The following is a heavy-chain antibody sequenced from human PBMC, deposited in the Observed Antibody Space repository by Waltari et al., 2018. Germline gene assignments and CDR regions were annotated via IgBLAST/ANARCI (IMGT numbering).Heavy chain of an antibody. V-gene: IGHV4-31*02. J-gene: IGHJ6*02. CDR2: IYYSGST. CDR3: ARVRGSGYYDILTGYYIKSGGRYYYYGMDV. D-gene: IGHD3-9*01. CDR1: YY. Sequence: YYWSWIRQHPGKGLEWIGYIYYSGSTYYNPSLKSRVTISVDTSKNQFSLKLSSVTAADTAVYYCARVRGSGYYDILTGYYIKSGGRYYYYGMDVWGQGTTVTVSS.